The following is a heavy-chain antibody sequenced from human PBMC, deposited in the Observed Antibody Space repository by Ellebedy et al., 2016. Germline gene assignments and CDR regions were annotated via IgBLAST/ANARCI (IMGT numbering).Heavy chain of an antibody. D-gene: IGHD1-14*01. CDR2: LYGGGTS. J-gene: IGHJ3*01. CDR1: GFSVSSND. Sequence: GGSLRLXXAASGFSVSSNDMSWVRQAPGKGLELVSLLYGGGTSYYADSVKGRFTISRDNSKKTLYLQMSGLGAEDTAVYYCVTRHNAAFDVWGQGTMVTVSS. CDR3: VTRHNAAFDV. V-gene: IGHV3-53*01.